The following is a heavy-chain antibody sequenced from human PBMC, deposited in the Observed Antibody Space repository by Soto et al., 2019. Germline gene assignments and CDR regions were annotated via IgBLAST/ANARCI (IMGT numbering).Heavy chain of an antibody. D-gene: IGHD3-9*01. CDR3: ARDSYYDILTQYGMDV. Sequence: QVQLVESGGGVVQPGRSLRLSCAASGFTFSSYGMHWVRQAPGKGLEWVAVIWYDGSNKYYADSVKGRFTISRDNSKNTLYLQMNSLRAEDTAVYYCARDSYYDILTQYGMDVWGQGTMVTVSS. CDR1: GFTFSSYG. J-gene: IGHJ6*02. V-gene: IGHV3-33*01. CDR2: IWYDGSNK.